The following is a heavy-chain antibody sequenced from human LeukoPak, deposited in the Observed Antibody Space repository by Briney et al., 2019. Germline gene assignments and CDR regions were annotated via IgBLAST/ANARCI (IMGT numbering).Heavy chain of an antibody. V-gene: IGHV1-58*02. CDR1: GFTFASSA. CDR3: ARAAYYDSSGYYPRGNWYFDL. Sequence: SVKVSCKASGFTFASSAMQWVRQARGQRLEWIGWIVVGSGNTNYAQKFQERVTITRDMSTSTAYMELSSLRSEDTAVYYCARAAYYDSSGYYPRGNWYFDLWGRGTLVTVSS. CDR2: IVVGSGNT. D-gene: IGHD3-22*01. J-gene: IGHJ2*01.